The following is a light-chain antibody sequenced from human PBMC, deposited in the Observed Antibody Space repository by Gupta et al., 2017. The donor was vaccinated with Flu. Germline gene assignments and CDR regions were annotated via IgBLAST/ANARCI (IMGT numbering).Light chain of an antibody. CDR3: LLYYGDTPL. Sequence: QTAVTPEPSLTVSPGGTVTLTCASNTRTGTSGSHQHWLQQKPGQAPSTLIYRTCNKPARTPARFSGSLLACTVALTLSGVQPEDESEYYCLLYYGDTPLFGGGTRLTVL. CDR1: TRTGTSGSH. V-gene: IGLV7-43*01. J-gene: IGLJ2*01. CDR2: RTC.